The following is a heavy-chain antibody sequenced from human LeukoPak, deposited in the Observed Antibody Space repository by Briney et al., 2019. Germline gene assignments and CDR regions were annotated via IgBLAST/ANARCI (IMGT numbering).Heavy chain of an antibody. CDR2: MNPNSGDT. Sequence: ASVKVSCKASGYTFTTYDINWVRQATGQGLEWMGWMNPNSGDTGYAHKFQGRVTMTRDTSTTTAYMELSSLTSDDTAVYYCARGDPPWDWGQGTLVTVSS. CDR3: ARGDPPWD. D-gene: IGHD1-26*01. J-gene: IGHJ4*02. V-gene: IGHV1-8*01. CDR1: GYTFTTYD.